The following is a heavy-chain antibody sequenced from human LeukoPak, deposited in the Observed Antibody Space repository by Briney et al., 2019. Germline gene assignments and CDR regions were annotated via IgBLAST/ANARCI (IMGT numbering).Heavy chain of an antibody. CDR2: ISTYNGNT. CDR1: GYTFTSYA. J-gene: IGHJ3*02. Sequence: ASVKVSCKASGYTFTSYAISWVRQAPGQGLEWMGWISTYNGNTNYAQKFQGRVTMTTDTSTSTTYMELRSLRSDDTAVYYCARGGSRLATYGTFDIWGQGTMVTVSS. V-gene: IGHV1-18*01. D-gene: IGHD1-26*01. CDR3: ARGGSRLATYGTFDI.